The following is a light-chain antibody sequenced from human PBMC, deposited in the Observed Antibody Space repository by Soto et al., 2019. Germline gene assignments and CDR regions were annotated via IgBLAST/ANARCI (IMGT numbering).Light chain of an antibody. CDR3: AAWDDSLNGYV. CDR2: SDN. CDR1: SSNIGSNT. V-gene: IGLV1-44*01. J-gene: IGLJ1*01. Sequence: QSVLTQPPSASGTPGQRVTISCSGSSSNIGSNTVNWYQHLPGTAPKVLIYSDNQRPSGVPDRLSGSKSGTSASLAISGLQSEDEADYYCAAWDDSLNGYVFGSGTKVTVL.